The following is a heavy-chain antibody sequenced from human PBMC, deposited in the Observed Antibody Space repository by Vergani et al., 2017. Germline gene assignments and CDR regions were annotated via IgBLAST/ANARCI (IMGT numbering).Heavy chain of an antibody. Sequence: QVQLVQSGAEVQKPGASVKVSCKASGYTFTGYYMHWVRQAPGQGLECMGWINPNSGGTNYAQKFQGRVTMTRDASISTAYMELSRLRSDDTAVYYCARHRGWGLVVVAATPWYYYYGMDVWGKGTTVTVSS. V-gene: IGHV1-2*02. J-gene: IGHJ6*04. D-gene: IGHD2-15*01. CDR2: INPNSGGT. CDR1: GYTFTGYY. CDR3: ARHRGWGLVVVAATPWYYYYGMDV.